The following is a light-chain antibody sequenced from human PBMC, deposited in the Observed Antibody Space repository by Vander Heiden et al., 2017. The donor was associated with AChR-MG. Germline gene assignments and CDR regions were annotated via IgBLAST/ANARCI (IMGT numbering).Light chain of an antibody. V-gene: IGLV1-44*01. J-gene: IGLJ3*02. CDR1: DSNIGRHT. Sequence: QSVLAQPPSASGTPGQRVIISCSGSDSNIGRHTVSWYQQLPGTAPKLLIFSDNQRPSGVPDRFSGSKSGTSASLAITGLQSEDEADYYCAARDGSLWVFGGGTKVTVL. CDR2: SDN. CDR3: AARDGSLWV.